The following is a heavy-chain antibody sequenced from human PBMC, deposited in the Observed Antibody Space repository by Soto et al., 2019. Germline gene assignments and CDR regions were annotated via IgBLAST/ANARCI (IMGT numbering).Heavy chain of an antibody. J-gene: IGHJ4*02. CDR1: GFTFSSDS. Sequence: EVQLVESGGGLVKPGGSLRLSCAASGFTFSSDSMNWVRQAPGKGLEWVSYISSSSSTIYYADSVKGRYTISRDNAKNALYLQMNSLRDDDTAVYYCESYFDYWGQGTLVTVSS. CDR3: ESYFDY. V-gene: IGHV3-48*02. CDR2: ISSSSSTI.